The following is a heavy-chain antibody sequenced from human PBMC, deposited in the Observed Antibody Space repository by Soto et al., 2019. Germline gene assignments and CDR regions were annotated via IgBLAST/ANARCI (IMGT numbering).Heavy chain of an antibody. CDR3: VKDTYRNGWYYFDY. CDR2: INWVSDGI. Sequence: EVELVESGGGLVQPGRSLRLTCAASGFNFDDYAMHWVRQRPGKGLEWVAGINADINWVSDGIGYADSVKGRFTISRDNAKNALYLQMNSLRPEDTAFYYCVKDTYRNGWYYFDYWGQGSLVTVSS. D-gene: IGHD6-19*01. CDR1: GFNFDDYA. V-gene: IGHV3-9*01. J-gene: IGHJ4*02.